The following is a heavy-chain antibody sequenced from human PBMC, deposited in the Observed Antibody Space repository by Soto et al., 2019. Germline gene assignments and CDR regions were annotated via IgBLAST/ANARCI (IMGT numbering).Heavy chain of an antibody. V-gene: IGHV4-39*01. CDR2: VYHGGNT. CDR1: GGSLSSYDYF. Sequence: PSETLSLTCSVSGGSLSSYDYFCGWIRQPPGKGLEWIGSVYHGGNTYYNPSLKSRVTMSVDTSKMQFSLRLDSVTAADTAMYFCACPHGRSAFYYLDYWGPGTLVTVSS. CDR3: ACPHGRSAFYYLDY. J-gene: IGHJ4*02.